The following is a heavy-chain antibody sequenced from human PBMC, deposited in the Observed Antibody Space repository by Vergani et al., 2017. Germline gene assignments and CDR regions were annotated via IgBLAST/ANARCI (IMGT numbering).Heavy chain of an antibody. D-gene: IGHD3-3*01. CDR3: ASSIRFLDRAGYFDY. V-gene: IGHV1-69*01. CDR2: IIPIFGTA. Sequence: QVQLVQSGAEVKKPGSSVKVSCKASGGTFSSYAISWVRQAPGQGLEWMGGIIPIFGTATYAQKFQGRVTITADESTSTAYMELSSLRSEDTAVYYCASSIRFLDRAGYFDYWGQGTLVTVSS. CDR1: GGTFSSYA. J-gene: IGHJ4*02.